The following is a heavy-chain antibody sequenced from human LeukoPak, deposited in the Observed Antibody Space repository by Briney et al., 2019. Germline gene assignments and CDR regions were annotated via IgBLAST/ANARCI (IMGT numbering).Heavy chain of an antibody. CDR3: ARGYCSSTSCFFDY. J-gene: IGHJ4*02. CDR2: ISSSSSTI. Sequence: RGSLRLSCAASGFTFSSYSMNWVRQAPGKGLEWVSYISSSSSTIYYADSVKGRFTISRDNAKNSLYLQMNSLRAEDTAVYYCARGYCSSTSCFFDYWGQGTLVTVSS. D-gene: IGHD2-2*01. V-gene: IGHV3-48*01. CDR1: GFTFSSYS.